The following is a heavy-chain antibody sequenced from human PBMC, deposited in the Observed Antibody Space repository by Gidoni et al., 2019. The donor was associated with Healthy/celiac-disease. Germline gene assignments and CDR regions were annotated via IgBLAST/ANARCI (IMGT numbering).Heavy chain of an antibody. Sequence: QVQLQESGPGLVKPSQTLSLTCTVSGGSISSGGYSWSWIRQHPGKGLEWIGSIYYRGSTYYHPSLKSRVTISVDTSKNQFSLKLSSVTAADTAVYYCARDREDYGDYAFRGRWFDPWGQGTLVTVSS. CDR1: GGSISSGGYS. CDR3: ARDREDYGDYAFRGRWFDP. D-gene: IGHD4-17*01. CDR2: IYYRGST. V-gene: IGHV4-31*03. J-gene: IGHJ5*02.